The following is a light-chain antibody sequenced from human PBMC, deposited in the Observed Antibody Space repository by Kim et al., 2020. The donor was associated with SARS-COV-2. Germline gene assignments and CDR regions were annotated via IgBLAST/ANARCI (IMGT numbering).Light chain of an antibody. V-gene: IGLV2-14*03. CDR1: SSDVGGYNY. CDR3: YSYTNINTWV. J-gene: IGLJ3*02. Sequence: QSALTQPASVSGSPGQSITISCTGTSSDVGGYNYVSWYQQHPGKAPQLMIYDVTNRPSGVSNRFSGSKSGNTASLTISGLQAEDEADYYCYSYTNINTWVFGGGTQLTVL. CDR2: DVT.